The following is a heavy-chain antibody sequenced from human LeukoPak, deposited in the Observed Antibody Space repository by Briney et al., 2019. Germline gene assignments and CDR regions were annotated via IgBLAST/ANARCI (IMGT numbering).Heavy chain of an antibody. V-gene: IGHV3-23*01. J-gene: IGHJ4*02. CDR1: GFTFSSYG. CDR2: ISGGGAVT. Sequence: GGSLRLSCAGSGFTFSSYGMSWVRQAPGKGLEWVSSISGGGAVTYYADSVKGRFTISRDNSKNTVYLQMNSLRAEDTAVYYCAKEPRVATIEIFDYWGQGTLVTVSS. CDR3: AKEPRVATIEIFDY. D-gene: IGHD5-12*01.